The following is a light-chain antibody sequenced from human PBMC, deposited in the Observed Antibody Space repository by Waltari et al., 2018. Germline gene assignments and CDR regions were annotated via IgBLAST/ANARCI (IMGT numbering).Light chain of an antibody. J-gene: IGKJ1*01. CDR3: HQYGTSPRT. CDR2: GAS. CDR1: QSVSSTY. V-gene: IGKV3-20*01. Sequence: EVVLPQSPVTLSLSPGERATLSCRASQSVSSTYLAWYQKKAGLPPRLLIFGASIRATGIPDRFSGSGSGTEFTLTIDRLEPEDSAVYYCHQYGTSPRTFGQGTKVEIK.